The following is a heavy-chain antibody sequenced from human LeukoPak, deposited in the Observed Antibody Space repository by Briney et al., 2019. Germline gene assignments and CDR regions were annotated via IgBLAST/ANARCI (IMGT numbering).Heavy chain of an antibody. D-gene: IGHD3-16*02. CDR2: ISPSGDIT. Sequence: GGSLRLSCAASGFIFSSHGMNWVRQAPGKGLEWVSGISPSGDITYYADSVKGRFTISRDNSKNTLYLQMNSLRAEDTAVYYCAREEADYVWGSYRYILDYWGQGTLVTVSS. CDR3: AREEADYVWGSYRYILDY. V-gene: IGHV3-23*01. CDR1: GFIFSSHG. J-gene: IGHJ4*02.